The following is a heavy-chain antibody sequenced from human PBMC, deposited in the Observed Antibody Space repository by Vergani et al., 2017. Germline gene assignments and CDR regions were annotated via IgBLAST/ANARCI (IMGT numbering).Heavy chain of an antibody. CDR2: IYSGGST. D-gene: IGHD5-18*01. CDR1: GFTFSSYW. J-gene: IGHJ4*02. Sequence: EVQLVESGGGLVQPGGSLRLSCAASGFTFSSYWMSWVRQAPGKGLEWVSVIYSGGSTYYADSVKGRFTISRDNSKNTLYLQMNSLRAEDTAVYYCAKDGMVRSFDYWGQGTLVTVSS. V-gene: IGHV3-66*01. CDR3: AKDGMVRSFDY.